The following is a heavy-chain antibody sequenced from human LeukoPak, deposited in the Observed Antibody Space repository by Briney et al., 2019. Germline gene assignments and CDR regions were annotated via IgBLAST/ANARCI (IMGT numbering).Heavy chain of an antibody. CDR1: GFTFSRYW. D-gene: IGHD3-22*01. Sequence: GGSLRLSCAASGFTFSRYWMSWVRQAPGKELEWVASIKQDGSERYYVDSVMGRFTISRDNAKNSLHLQMNSVRAEDTAVYYCARVDGSGSIPDYWGLGTLVIVSS. V-gene: IGHV3-7*01. CDR2: IKQDGSER. CDR3: ARVDGSGSIPDY. J-gene: IGHJ4*02.